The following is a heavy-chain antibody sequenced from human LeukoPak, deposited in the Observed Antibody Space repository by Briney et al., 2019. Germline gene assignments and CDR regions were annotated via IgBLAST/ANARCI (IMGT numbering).Heavy chain of an antibody. V-gene: IGHV3-23*01. Sequence: GGSLRLSCAASGFTFSSYAMSWVRQAPGKGLEWVSAISGSGGSTYYADSVKGRFTISRDNSKNTLYLQMNSLRAEDTAVYYCANGPPINYGGYAGVYWGQGTLVTVSS. D-gene: IGHD5-12*01. CDR3: ANGPPINYGGYAGVY. CDR2: ISGSGGST. CDR1: GFTFSSYA. J-gene: IGHJ4*02.